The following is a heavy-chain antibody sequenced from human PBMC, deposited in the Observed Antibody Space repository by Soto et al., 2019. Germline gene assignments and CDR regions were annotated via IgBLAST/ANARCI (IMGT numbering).Heavy chain of an antibody. Sequence: PSETLSLTCTVSGGSISSYYWSWIRQPPGKGLEWIGYIYYSGSTNYNPSLKSRVTISVDTSKNQFSLKLSSVTAADTAVYYCARSNLPGYCSSTSCYARDYYYYYYMDVWGKGTTVPVSS. J-gene: IGHJ6*03. CDR2: IYYSGST. CDR1: GGSISSYY. D-gene: IGHD2-2*01. V-gene: IGHV4-59*01. CDR3: ARSNLPGYCSSTSCYARDYYYYYYMDV.